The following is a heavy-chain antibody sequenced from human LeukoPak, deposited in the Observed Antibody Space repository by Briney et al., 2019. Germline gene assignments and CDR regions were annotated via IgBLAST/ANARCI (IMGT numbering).Heavy chain of an antibody. J-gene: IGHJ6*02. V-gene: IGHV1-8*01. Sequence: GASVKVSCKASGYTFTSYDINWVRQATGQGLEWMGWMNPNSGNTGYAQKFQGRVTMTRNTSISTAYMELSSLRSEDTAVYYCARAPKERVRYYYYYGMDVWGQGTTVTVSS. CDR2: MNPNSGNT. CDR1: GYTFTSYD. CDR3: ARAPKERVRYYYYYGMDV. D-gene: IGHD1-1*01.